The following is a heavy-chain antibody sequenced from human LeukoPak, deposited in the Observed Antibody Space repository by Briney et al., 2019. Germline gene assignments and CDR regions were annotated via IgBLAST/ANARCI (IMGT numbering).Heavy chain of an antibody. D-gene: IGHD4/OR15-4a*01. Sequence: SETLSLTCTVSGGSISSSSYYWGWIRQPPGKGLEWIGYIYYSGSTNYNPSLKSRVTISVDTSKNQFSLKLSSVAAADTAVYYCARVLPGAVTMCDYWGQGTLVTVSS. CDR2: IYYSGST. CDR3: ARVLPGAVTMCDY. CDR1: GGSISSSSYY. V-gene: IGHV4-61*05. J-gene: IGHJ4*02.